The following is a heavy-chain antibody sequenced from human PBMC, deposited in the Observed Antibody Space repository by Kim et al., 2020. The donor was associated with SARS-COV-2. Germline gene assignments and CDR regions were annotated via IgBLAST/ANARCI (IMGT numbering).Heavy chain of an antibody. J-gene: IGHJ4*02. D-gene: IGHD6-13*01. V-gene: IGHV6-1*01. Sequence: SQTLSLTCAISGDSVSSNSAAWNWIRQSPSRGLEWLGRTYYRSKWYNDYAVSVKSRITINPDTSKNQFSLQLNSVTPEDTAVYYCARAAYSSSWYSIAYYFDCWGQGTLVTVSS. CDR2: TYYRSKWYN. CDR1: GDSVSSNSAA. CDR3: ARAAYSSSWYSIAYYFDC.